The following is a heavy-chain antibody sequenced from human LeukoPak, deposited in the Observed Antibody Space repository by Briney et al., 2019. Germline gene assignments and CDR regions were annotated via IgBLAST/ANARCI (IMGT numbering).Heavy chain of an antibody. CDR1: GGSFISEA. CDR3: GRKAGDCGGGSCYSIDC. D-gene: IGHD2-15*01. CDR2: IIPIFGTA. J-gene: IGHJ4*02. Sequence: ASVKVSCKAFGGSFISEAISWVRQAPGQGLEWMGGIIPIFGTANYAQKFQGRVTITTDESTSTAYMEVSSLRSEDTAVYYCGRKAGDCGGGSCYSIDCWGQGTLVTVSS. V-gene: IGHV1-69*05.